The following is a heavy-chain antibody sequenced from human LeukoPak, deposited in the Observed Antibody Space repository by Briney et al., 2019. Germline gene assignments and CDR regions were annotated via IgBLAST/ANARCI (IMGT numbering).Heavy chain of an antibody. J-gene: IGHJ4*02. CDR3: ATAVVVGGD. CDR2: IRGSGGST. D-gene: IGHD3-10*01. CDR1: AFTFGIYS. Sequence: PGGSLRLSCAASAFTFGIYSMNWVRQAPGKGLEWVSTIRGSGGSTYYADSVKGRFTISRDNSKNTLYLQMKSLRADDTAVYYCATAVVVGGDWGQGTLVTVSS. V-gene: IGHV3-23*01.